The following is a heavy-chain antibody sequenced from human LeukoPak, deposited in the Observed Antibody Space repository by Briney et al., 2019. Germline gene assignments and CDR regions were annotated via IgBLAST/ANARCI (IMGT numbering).Heavy chain of an antibody. D-gene: IGHD1-26*01. J-gene: IGHJ4*02. V-gene: IGHV1-2*02. CDR1: GYTFTGYY. CDR2: INPNSGGT. Sequence: GASVKVSCKASGYTFTGYYMHWVRQAPGQGLEWMGWINPNSGGTNYAQKFQGRVTMTRDTSISTAYMELSRLRSDDTAVYYCARDTKRSELGLDYWGQGTLVTVSS. CDR3: ARDTKRSELGLDY.